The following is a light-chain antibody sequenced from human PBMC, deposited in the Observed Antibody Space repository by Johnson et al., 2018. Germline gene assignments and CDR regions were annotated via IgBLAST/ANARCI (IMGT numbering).Light chain of an antibody. CDR2: ENN. CDR1: SSNIGNNY. J-gene: IGLJ1*01. Sequence: QSVLTQPPSVSAAPGQKVTISCSGSSSNIGNNYVSWYQQLPGTAPKLLIYENNKRPSGIPDRFSGSKSGTSATLGITGLQTGDEADYYCGTWDSSLSAGIVFRTGTNVTVL. V-gene: IGLV1-51*02. CDR3: GTWDSSLSAGIV.